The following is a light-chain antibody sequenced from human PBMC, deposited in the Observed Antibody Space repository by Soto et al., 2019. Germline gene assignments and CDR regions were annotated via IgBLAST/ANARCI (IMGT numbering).Light chain of an antibody. Sequence: EIVMTHSPATLSVSPWEIATLSCRASQSLSSNLAWYQQKLGQAPRLLIYAASTRATGIPARFSGSESGTEFTLTISSLQSEDFAIYYCQQYRNWPVTFGGGTKVDIK. V-gene: IGKV3-15*01. CDR1: QSLSSN. J-gene: IGKJ4*01. CDR2: AAS. CDR3: QQYRNWPVT.